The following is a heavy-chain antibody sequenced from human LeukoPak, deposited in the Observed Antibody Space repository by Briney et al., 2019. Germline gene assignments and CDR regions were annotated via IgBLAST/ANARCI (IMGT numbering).Heavy chain of an antibody. CDR1: GFTFSGYG. Sequence: AGGSLRLSCAASGFTFSGYGMTWVRQTPGKGLEWLSYISHSSATIHYAESVKGRFTISRDNAKTSLSLQMNSLRDEDTAVYYCARVLSIYGARGYYFESWGQGTLVTVSS. CDR2: ISHSSATI. D-gene: IGHD4-17*01. V-gene: IGHV3-48*02. CDR3: ARVLSIYGARGYYFES. J-gene: IGHJ4*02.